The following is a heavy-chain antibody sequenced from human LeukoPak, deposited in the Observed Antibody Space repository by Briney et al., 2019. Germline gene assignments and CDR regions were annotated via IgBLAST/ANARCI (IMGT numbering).Heavy chain of an antibody. CDR3: ARSRYDYVWGSFGYYFDY. CDR2: VYPGDSDT. CDR1: GYSFTSYW. Sequence: GESLKISCKGSGYSFTSYWIGWVRQMPGKGLEWMGIVYPGDSDTRYSPSFQGQVTISADKSISTAYLQWSSLKASDTAMYYCARSRYDYVWGSFGYYFDYWGQGTLVTVSS. V-gene: IGHV5-51*01. D-gene: IGHD3-16*01. J-gene: IGHJ4*02.